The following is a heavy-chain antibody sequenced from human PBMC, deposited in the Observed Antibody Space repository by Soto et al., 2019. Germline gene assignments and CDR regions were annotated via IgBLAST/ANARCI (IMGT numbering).Heavy chain of an antibody. Sequence: WGSLRLSCAASGFTFIDYYMILIRHSPCKGLEWVSYISSSGSTIYYADSVKGRFTISRDNAKNSLYLQMNSLRAEDTAVYYCARDAPDIVVVVAAYYGMDVWGQGTTVTVSS. J-gene: IGHJ6*02. CDR3: ARDAPDIVVVVAAYYGMDV. V-gene: IGHV3-11*01. D-gene: IGHD2-15*01. CDR1: GFTFIDYY. CDR2: ISSSGSTI.